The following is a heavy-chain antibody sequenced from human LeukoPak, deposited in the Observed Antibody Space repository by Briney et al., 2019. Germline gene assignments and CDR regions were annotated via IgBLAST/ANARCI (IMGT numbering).Heavy chain of an antibody. J-gene: IGHJ4*02. V-gene: IGHV3-48*02. D-gene: IGHD3-10*01. Sequence: GGSLRLSCAISGFTFSACELTWVRQAPGKGLEWLSYISSSGGTTYYADTVKGRFTISRDNAKNSLYLQMNSLRDEDTAVYYCARGRGSGRWLDYWGQGNLVTVSS. CDR1: GFTFSACE. CDR3: ARGRGSGRWLDY. CDR2: ISSSGGTT.